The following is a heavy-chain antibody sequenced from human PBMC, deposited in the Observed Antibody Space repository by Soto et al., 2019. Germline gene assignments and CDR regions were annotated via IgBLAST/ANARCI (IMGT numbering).Heavy chain of an antibody. J-gene: IGHJ4*02. Sequence: GASVKVSCKASGDTFGRNAIHWVRQAPGQGLEWMGGIIPMFPTTNYAQKFKGRLTINADKSTSTAYMEMSSLRSEDTAVYYCARDGDSADYGYWGQGNLVTGSS. CDR3: ARDGDSADYGY. V-gene: IGHV1-69*06. D-gene: IGHD2-21*01. CDR1: GDTFGRNA. CDR2: IIPMFPTT.